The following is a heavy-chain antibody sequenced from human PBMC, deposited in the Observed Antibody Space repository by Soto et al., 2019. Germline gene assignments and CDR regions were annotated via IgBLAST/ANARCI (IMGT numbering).Heavy chain of an antibody. CDR3: ARDGRTNNLVWVSGMDV. V-gene: IGHV4-31*03. CDR1: GGSISSCGYY. D-gene: IGHD3-3*01. CDR2: IYYSGST. Sequence: TLSLTCTVSGGSISSCGYYWSWIRHHPGKRLEWIGYIYYSGSTYYNPSLKSRVTISVDTSKNQFSLKLSSVTAADTAVYYCARDGRTNNLVWVSGMDVWGQGTTVTV. J-gene: IGHJ6*02.